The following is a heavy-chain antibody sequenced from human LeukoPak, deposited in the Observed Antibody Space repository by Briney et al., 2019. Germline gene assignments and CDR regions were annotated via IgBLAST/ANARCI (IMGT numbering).Heavy chain of an antibody. V-gene: IGHV7-4-1*02. J-gene: IGHJ4*02. CDR1: GYTFTSYA. Sequence: ASVKVSCKASGYTFTSYAMNWVRQAPGQGLEWMGWINTNTGNPTYAQGFTGRFVFSLDTSVSTAYLQISSLKAEDTAVYYCARGPYDSSGYYYVPFDYWGQGTLVNVSS. D-gene: IGHD3-22*01. CDR3: ARGPYDSSGYYYVPFDY. CDR2: INTNTGNP.